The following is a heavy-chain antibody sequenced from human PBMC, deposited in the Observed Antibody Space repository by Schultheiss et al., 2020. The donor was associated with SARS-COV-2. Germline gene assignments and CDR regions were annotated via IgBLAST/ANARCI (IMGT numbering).Heavy chain of an antibody. D-gene: IGHD3-10*01. J-gene: IGHJ6*02. CDR2: IYYSGST. Sequence: SETLSLTCTVSGGSISSYYWSWIRQPPGKGLEWIGYIYYSGSTNYNPSLKSRVTISVDTSKNQFSLKLSSVTAADTAVYYCARDHSLPYGYNYYYGMDVWGQGTTVTVSS. V-gene: IGHV4-59*01. CDR1: GGSISSYY. CDR3: ARDHSLPYGYNYYYGMDV.